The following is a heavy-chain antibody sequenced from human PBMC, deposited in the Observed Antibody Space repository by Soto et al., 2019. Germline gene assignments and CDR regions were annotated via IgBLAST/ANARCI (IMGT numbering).Heavy chain of an antibody. Sequence: GGSARLSCAASGFTFDGYAMHWVRQAPGKGLEWVSLISWDGGSTYYADSVKGRFTISRDNSKNSLYLQMNSLRAEDTASYYFANHKNRTTPWLLPLRYYSTYAMDIGGQETP. CDR1: GFTFDGYA. V-gene: IGHV3-43D*04. CDR3: ANHKNRTTPWLLPLRYYSTYAMDI. J-gene: IGHJ6*02. D-gene: IGHD3-22*01. CDR2: ISWDGGST.